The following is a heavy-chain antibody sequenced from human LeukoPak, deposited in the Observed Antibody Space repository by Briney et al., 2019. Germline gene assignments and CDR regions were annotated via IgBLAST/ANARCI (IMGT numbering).Heavy chain of an antibody. J-gene: IGHJ4*02. V-gene: IGHV1-46*01. CDR1: GYTFTSYY. Sequence: GASVKVSCKASGYTFTSYYMHWVRQAPGQGLEWMGIINPSGGSTSYAQKFQGRVTITRDTSASTAYMELSSLRSEDMAVYYCARESRLVLDYWGQGTLVTVSS. D-gene: IGHD6-19*01. CDR3: ARESRLVLDY. CDR2: INPSGGST.